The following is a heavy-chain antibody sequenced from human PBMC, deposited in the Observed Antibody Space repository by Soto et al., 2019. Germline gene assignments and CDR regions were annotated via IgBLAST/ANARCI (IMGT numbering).Heavy chain of an antibody. D-gene: IGHD6-13*01. J-gene: IGHJ5*02. CDR2: IDKSGNYI. Sequence: GGSLRLSCAASGFTFSSYWMHWVRQAPGKGLEWVSSIDKSGNYIYYADSVKGRFTISRDNAKNSLFLLMNSLRAEDTAVYYCARDPGSSSPWGQGTLVTVSS. CDR3: ARDPGSSSP. V-gene: IGHV3-21*01. CDR1: GFTFSSYW.